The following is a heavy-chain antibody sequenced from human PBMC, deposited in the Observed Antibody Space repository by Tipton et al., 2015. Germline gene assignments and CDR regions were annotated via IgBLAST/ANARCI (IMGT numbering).Heavy chain of an antibody. CDR3: AREVRHCAGGSCYSLDH. Sequence: TLSLTCSVSGASISSSNYYWDWVRQPPGKGLEWIGNTYDSGRTSYNPSSRSRVTIYADVSQNHFSLRLSSVTAADTAVYYCAREVRHCAGGSCYSLDHWGQGALVTVSS. V-gene: IGHV4-39*02. J-gene: IGHJ4*02. CDR2: TYDSGRT. D-gene: IGHD2-15*01. CDR1: GASISSSNYY.